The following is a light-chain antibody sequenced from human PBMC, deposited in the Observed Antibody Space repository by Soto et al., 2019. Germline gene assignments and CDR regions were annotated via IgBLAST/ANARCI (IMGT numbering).Light chain of an antibody. Sequence: EIVLTQSPATLSVSPGERATLSCRASQSVAGYLSWYQQKPGQTPRLLIYDGSNRATGIPARFSGSGSGTDHTLTISSLEPEDSAVYYCQQRSNWPITFGQGTRLEIK. CDR3: QQRSNWPIT. V-gene: IGKV3-11*01. J-gene: IGKJ5*01. CDR1: QSVAGY. CDR2: DGS.